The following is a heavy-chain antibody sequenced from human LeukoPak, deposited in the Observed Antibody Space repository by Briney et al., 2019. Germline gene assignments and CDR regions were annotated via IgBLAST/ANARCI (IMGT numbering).Heavy chain of an antibody. D-gene: IGHD4-23*01. J-gene: IGHJ4*02. V-gene: IGHV3-23*01. CDR1: GFTFNNYT. Sequence: GGSLRLSCAASGFTFNNYTMSWVRQAPGKGLEWVSTISIKGDRTYYVDSVKGRFTISRDNSNSTLFLQMNCLGAEDTAIYYCAKKGTVVTPGLYFDYWGQGILVTVSS. CDR2: ISIKGDRT. CDR3: AKKGTVVTPGLYFDY.